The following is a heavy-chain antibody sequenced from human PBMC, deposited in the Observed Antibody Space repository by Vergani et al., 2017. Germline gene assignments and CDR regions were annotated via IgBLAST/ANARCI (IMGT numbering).Heavy chain of an antibody. J-gene: IGHJ4*02. CDR3: ARDYYDSI. CDR2: IKQDGSEK. CDR1: GFPFSSYW. Sequence: EVQLVESGGGLVQPGGSLRLSCAASGFPFSSYWMSWVRQAPGKGLEWVANIKQDGSEKYYVDSVKGRFTISRDNAKNSLYLQMNSLRAEDTAVYYCARDYYDSIWGQGTLVTVSS. D-gene: IGHD3-22*01. V-gene: IGHV3-7*03.